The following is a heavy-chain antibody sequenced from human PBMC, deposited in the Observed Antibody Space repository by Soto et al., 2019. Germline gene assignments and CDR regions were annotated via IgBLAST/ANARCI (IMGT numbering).Heavy chain of an antibody. CDR2: IYSGGST. CDR1: GFTVSSNY. J-gene: IGHJ5*02. CDR3: ARDKSGGSRYNWFDP. V-gene: IGHV3-53*01. D-gene: IGHD2-15*01. Sequence: EVQLVESGGGLIQPGGSLRLSCAASGFTVSSNYMSWVRQAPGKGLEWVSVIYSGGSTYYADSVKGRFTISRDNSKNTRYLQMNSLRAEDTAVYYCARDKSGGSRYNWFDPWGQGTLVTVSS.